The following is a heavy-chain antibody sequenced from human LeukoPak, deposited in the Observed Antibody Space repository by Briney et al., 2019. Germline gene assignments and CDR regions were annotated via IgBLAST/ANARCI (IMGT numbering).Heavy chain of an antibody. Sequence: LGESLKISCKGSGYSFSSYWIAWVCQMPGKGLEWMGIIYPGDSDSKYSRSFQGQVTTSADKSINTAYLQWSSLKASDSAMYYCARRLGGADVFDIWGQGTMVTVSS. D-gene: IGHD3-16*01. CDR3: ARRLGGADVFDI. V-gene: IGHV5-51*01. CDR1: GYSFSSYW. CDR2: IYPGDSDS. J-gene: IGHJ3*02.